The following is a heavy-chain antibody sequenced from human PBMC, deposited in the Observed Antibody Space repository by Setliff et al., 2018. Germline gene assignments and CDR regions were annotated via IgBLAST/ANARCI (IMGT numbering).Heavy chain of an antibody. V-gene: IGHV4-61*10. CDR2: VYYSGAA. D-gene: IGHD5-12*01. CDR3: ARGGTFRYFDY. J-gene: IGHJ4*02. CDR1: GGSISSGSDY. Sequence: SETLSLTCSVSGGSISSGSDYWTWIRQPAGKGLEWIGHVYYSGAANYNPSLKSRVTVSADTSKNQFSLRLISVTAADTAVYYCARGGTFRYFDYWGQGTPVTVS.